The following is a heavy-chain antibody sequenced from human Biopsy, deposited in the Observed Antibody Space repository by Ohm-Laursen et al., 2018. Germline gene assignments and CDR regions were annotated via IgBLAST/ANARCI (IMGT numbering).Heavy chain of an antibody. V-gene: IGHV4-39*01. CDR1: GDSISSSTYY. Sequence: SDTLSLTCSVSGDSISSSTYYWGWIRQPPGKGLEWIGTIRTTYFRTSLKSRVTMSVNTPKNQFSPKLSSVTAADTGVYYCAQTRSDYDGFYFDYWGRGTLVTVSS. CDR3: AQTRSDYDGFYFDY. J-gene: IGHJ4*02. D-gene: IGHD3-22*01. CDR2: IRTT.